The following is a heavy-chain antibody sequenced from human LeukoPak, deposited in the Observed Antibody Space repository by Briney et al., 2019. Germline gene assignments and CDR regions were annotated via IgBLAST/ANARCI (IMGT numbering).Heavy chain of an antibody. Sequence: AASVKASCKAPGYTFTGYYMHWVRQAPGQGLEWMGWINPNSGGTNYAQKFQGRVTMTRDTSISTAYMELSRLRSDDTAVYYCAIIVATIGPFDYWGQGTLVTVSS. CDR1: GYTFTGYY. V-gene: IGHV1-2*02. CDR3: AIIVATIGPFDY. CDR2: INPNSGGT. J-gene: IGHJ4*02. D-gene: IGHD5-12*01.